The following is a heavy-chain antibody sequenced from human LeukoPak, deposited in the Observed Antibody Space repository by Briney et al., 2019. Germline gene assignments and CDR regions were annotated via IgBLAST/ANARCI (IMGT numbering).Heavy chain of an antibody. Sequence: ASVKVSCKASGYTFTDYHLHWVRQSPGQGLEWMGIINPSGGSTSYAQKLQGRVTMTTDTSTSTPYIELRNLRSDDTAVYYCARDITYFDYWGQGTLVTVSS. V-gene: IGHV1-46*01. D-gene: IGHD1-14*01. CDR1: GYTFTDYH. J-gene: IGHJ4*02. CDR3: ARDITYFDY. CDR2: INPSGGST.